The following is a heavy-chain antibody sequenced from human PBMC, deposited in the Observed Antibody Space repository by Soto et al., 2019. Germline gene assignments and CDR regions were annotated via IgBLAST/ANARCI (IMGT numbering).Heavy chain of an antibody. CDR1: GFTINSNA. Sequence: GIPVKVSSKASGFTINSNAIHLVRQAPGQRLEWMGWLNTGSGNTRYSQKLQGRVTITRDTSASTAYMELSSLRSEDTAVYYCVRWRYAEGIDYWGQGTLVIVSS. CDR2: LNTGSGNT. J-gene: IGHJ4*02. CDR3: VRWRYAEGIDY. V-gene: IGHV1-3*04. D-gene: IGHD3-9*01.